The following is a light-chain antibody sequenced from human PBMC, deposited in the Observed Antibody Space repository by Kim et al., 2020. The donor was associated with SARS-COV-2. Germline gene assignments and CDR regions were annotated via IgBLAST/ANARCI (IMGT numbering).Light chain of an antibody. CDR2: DAS. CDR3: QQYSKWPLT. Sequence: IVLTQSPATLSVSPGERATLSCRASQSISSNLAWYQHKPGQAPRLLIYDASTRATDIPARFSGSGSGTEFTLTIRSLQSEDFAVYYCQQYSKWPLTFGGGTKLEIK. CDR1: QSISSN. J-gene: IGKJ4*01. V-gene: IGKV3-15*01.